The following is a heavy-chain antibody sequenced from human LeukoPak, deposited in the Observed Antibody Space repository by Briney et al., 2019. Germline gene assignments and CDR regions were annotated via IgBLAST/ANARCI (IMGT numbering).Heavy chain of an antibody. Sequence: GASVKVSCKASGYTFTGYYMHWVRQAPGQGLEWMGWINPNSGGTNYAQKFQGWVTMTRETSISTAYMELSRLRSDDSAVYYCAREGELGHDAFDIWGQGTMVTVSS. CDR3: AREGELGHDAFDI. D-gene: IGHD7-27*01. V-gene: IGHV1-2*04. CDR1: GYTFTGYY. J-gene: IGHJ3*02. CDR2: INPNSGGT.